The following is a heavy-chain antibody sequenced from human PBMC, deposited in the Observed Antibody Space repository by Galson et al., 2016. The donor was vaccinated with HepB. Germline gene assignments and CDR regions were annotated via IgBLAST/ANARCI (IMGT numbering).Heavy chain of an antibody. CDR2: ISSDSRYK. Sequence: SLRLSCAASGFSFITYSLNWVRQTPGKGLEWVSSISSDSRYKFYADSLKGRFTISRDTAKNSLYLQVNSLRAEDTGVYYCARSGWTGNFDYWGQGTLVTVSS. D-gene: IGHD3/OR15-3a*01. CDR1: GFSFITYS. J-gene: IGHJ4*02. V-gene: IGHV3-21*01. CDR3: ARSGWTGNFDY.